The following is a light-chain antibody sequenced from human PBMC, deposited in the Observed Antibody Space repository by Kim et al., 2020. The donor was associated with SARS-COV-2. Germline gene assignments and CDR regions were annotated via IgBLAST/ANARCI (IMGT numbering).Light chain of an antibody. V-gene: IGKV1-5*03. CDR2: EAA. Sequence: LSASVGYRVNIDCRSSQINSTVLAWYQQTPGKAPKRLIYEAATLQAGLPSRFSGSGSGTQFTLTITRLQPDDFATYYCQQYYSFSTFGQGTKLEI. CDR1: QINSTV. J-gene: IGKJ2*01. CDR3: QQYYSFST.